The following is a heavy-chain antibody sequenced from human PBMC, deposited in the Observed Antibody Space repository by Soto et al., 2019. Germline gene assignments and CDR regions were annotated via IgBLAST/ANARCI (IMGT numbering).Heavy chain of an antibody. CDR1: GYTFFSYA. CDR3: AKGGDCDSTTCYGRAFDS. J-gene: IGHJ5*01. D-gene: IGHD2-2*03. Sequence: ASVKVSCKASGYTFFSYAISWVRQAPGQGLEWMGWISAYNGNTFYAQKFQGRVTMTTDTSTSTANMELKSLRSDDTAAYYFAKGGDCDSTTCYGRAFDSWGQGTLVTVSS. V-gene: IGHV1-18*01. CDR2: ISAYNGNT.